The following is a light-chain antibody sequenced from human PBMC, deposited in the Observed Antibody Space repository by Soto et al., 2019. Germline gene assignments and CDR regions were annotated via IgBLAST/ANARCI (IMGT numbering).Light chain of an antibody. Sequence: QSALTQPPSASGSPGQSVTISCTGTSSDVGGYNYVSWYQQHPGKAPKLMIYEVSKRPSGVPDRFSGAKSGNTACLTVSGLQAEDEADYYCSAYAGSDNFGVFCGGTELTV. J-gene: IGLJ2*01. CDR2: EVS. CDR1: SSDVGGYNY. V-gene: IGLV2-8*01. CDR3: SAYAGSDNFGV.